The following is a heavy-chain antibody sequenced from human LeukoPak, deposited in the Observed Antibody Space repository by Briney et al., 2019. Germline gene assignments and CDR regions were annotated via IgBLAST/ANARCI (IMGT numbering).Heavy chain of an antibody. V-gene: IGHV4-38-2*02. CDR1: GGSISSYY. CDR3: AKPTARLGWFDP. D-gene: IGHD6-6*01. Sequence: SETLSLTCTVSGGSISSYYWGWIRQPPGKGLEWIGSIYHSGTTYHNPSLKSRVTISLDTSKNQFSLNLRSVTAADTAVYYCAKPTARLGWFDPWGQGTLVTVSS. CDR2: IYHSGTT. J-gene: IGHJ5*02.